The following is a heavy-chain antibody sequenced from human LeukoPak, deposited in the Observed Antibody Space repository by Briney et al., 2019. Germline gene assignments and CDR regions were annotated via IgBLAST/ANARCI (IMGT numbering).Heavy chain of an antibody. CDR2: IYYSGST. Sequence: SETLSLTCTVSGGSISSYYWSWIRQPPGKGLEWIGYIYYSGSTNYNPSLKSRVTISVDTSKNQFSLRLSSVTAADTAVYYCARGTAVAGTWGQGILVTVSS. CDR1: GGSISSYY. V-gene: IGHV4-59*01. J-gene: IGHJ5*02. CDR3: ARGTAVAGT. D-gene: IGHD6-19*01.